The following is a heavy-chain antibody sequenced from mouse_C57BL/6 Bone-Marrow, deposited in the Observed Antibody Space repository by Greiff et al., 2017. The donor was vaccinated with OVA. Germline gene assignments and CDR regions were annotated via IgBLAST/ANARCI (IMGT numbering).Heavy chain of an antibody. D-gene: IGHD2-4*01. CDR1: GFTFSSYG. V-gene: IGHV5-6*01. J-gene: IGHJ3*01. CDR2: IRSGGSYT. CDR3: AREEGYDYDGAWFAY. Sequence: EVMLVESGGDLVKPGGSLKLSCAASGFTFSSYGMSWVRQTPDKRLEWVATIRSGGSYTYYTDSVKGRLPLSRDNAKNTLYLQMSSLKSEDTAMYYCAREEGYDYDGAWFAYWGQGTLVTVSA.